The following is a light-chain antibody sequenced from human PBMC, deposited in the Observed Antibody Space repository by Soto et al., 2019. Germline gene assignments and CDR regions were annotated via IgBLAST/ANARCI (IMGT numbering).Light chain of an antibody. J-gene: IGKJ1*01. CDR3: QQDCSTPLA. V-gene: IGKV4-1*01. CDR2: WAS. Sequence: DIVMTQSPDSLAVYLGERATINCKSSPSVLYSSNNKNYLAWYQQKPRQPPKLLIYWASTREYGVPDRFSGSGSGTDFTLTISSMQAEDVAVYYCQQDCSTPLAFGQGNKGEIK. CDR1: PSVLYSSNNKNY.